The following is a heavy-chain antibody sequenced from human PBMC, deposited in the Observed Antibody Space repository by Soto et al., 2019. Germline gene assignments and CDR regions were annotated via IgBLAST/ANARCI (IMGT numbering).Heavy chain of an antibody. CDR1: GFTFENYA. CDR2: ISWNRGTI. Sequence: GGSLRLSCTASGFTFENYAMHWVRQAPGRGLEWVSGISWNRGTIGYADSVRGRFTISRDNAKNSLYLQMDSLRPEDTALYYCAKDKLYSNFEYYFDYWGQGTLVTVSS. CDR3: AKDKLYSNFEYYFDY. D-gene: IGHD4-4*01. J-gene: IGHJ4*02. V-gene: IGHV3-9*01.